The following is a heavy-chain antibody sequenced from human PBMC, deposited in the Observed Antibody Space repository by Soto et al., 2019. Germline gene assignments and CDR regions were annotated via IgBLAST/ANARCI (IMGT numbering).Heavy chain of an antibody. D-gene: IGHD3-10*01. J-gene: IGHJ6*02. CDR3: AKDRGSGSYAANYYYYGMDV. CDR2: INWNSGSI. CDR1: GFTFGDYA. Sequence: PGGSLRLSCAASGFTFGDYAMHWVRQAPGKGLECVSGINWNSGSIGYADSVKGRFTISRDNAKTSLYLQMNSLRAEDTALYYCAKDRGSGSYAANYYYYGMDVWGQGTTVTVSS. V-gene: IGHV3-9*01.